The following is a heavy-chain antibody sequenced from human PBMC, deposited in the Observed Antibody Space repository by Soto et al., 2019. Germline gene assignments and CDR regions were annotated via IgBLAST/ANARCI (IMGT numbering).Heavy chain of an antibody. V-gene: IGHV3-74*01. J-gene: IGHJ5*02. D-gene: IGHD1-26*01. Sequence: GGSLRLSCAASGFTFSGFWMHWVRQAPGKGLVWVSRINSDASVTAYAASVKGRFTISRDNAKKMLFLQMNSLRAEDTAVYYCAGDLSLRGSGSDRVDNWFDPWGQGILVTVSA. CDR1: GFTFSGFW. CDR2: INSDASVT. CDR3: AGDLSLRGSGSDRVDNWFDP.